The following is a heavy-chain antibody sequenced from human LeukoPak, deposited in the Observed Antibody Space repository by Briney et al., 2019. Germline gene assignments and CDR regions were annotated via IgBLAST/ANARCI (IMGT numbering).Heavy chain of an antibody. CDR3: ARRRSSSWPFDY. CDR1: GYSISSGYY. D-gene: IGHD6-13*01. J-gene: IGHJ4*02. Sequence: SETLSLTCTVSGYSISSGYYWGWIRQPPGKGLEWIGSIYHSGSTYYNPSLKSRVTISVDTSKNQFSLKLSSVTAADTAVYYCARRRSSSWPFDYWGQGTLVTVSS. CDR2: IYHSGST. V-gene: IGHV4-38-2*02.